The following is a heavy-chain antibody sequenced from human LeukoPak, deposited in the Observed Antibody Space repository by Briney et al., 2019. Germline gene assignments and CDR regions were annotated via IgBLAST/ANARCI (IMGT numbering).Heavy chain of an antibody. CDR2: VSYNGGST. V-gene: IGHV3-23*01. CDR3: TTYSESYPDY. D-gene: IGHD1-26*01. CDR1: GFTFSNNA. Sequence: GGSLRLSCAASGFTFSNNAMNWVRQAPGKGLEWVSAVSYNGGSTYYADSVKGRFTVSRDNSKNTLYLQMNSLRAEDTAVYYCTTYSESYPDYWGQGTLVTVSS. J-gene: IGHJ4*02.